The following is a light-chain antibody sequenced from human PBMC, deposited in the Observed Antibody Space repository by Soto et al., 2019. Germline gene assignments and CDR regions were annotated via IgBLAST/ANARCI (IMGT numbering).Light chain of an antibody. J-gene: IGKJ1*01. CDR2: GAS. Sequence: EIVLTQSPGTLSLSPGERATLSCRASQSVSSNYLAWYRQKPGQAPRLLIYGASSRATGIPDRFSGSGSGTDFTLTISRLEPEDFATYYCHQSYSTPQTFGLGTKVELK. V-gene: IGKV3-20*01. CDR3: HQSYSTPQT. CDR1: QSVSSNY.